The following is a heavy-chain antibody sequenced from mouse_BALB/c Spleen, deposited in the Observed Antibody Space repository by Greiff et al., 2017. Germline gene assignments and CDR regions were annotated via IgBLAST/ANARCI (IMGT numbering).Heavy chain of an antibody. CDR3: ARGSTVVHAMDD. Sequence: VQLQQSGPELVRPGALVKLSCKASGFNIKDYYMHWVKQRPEQGLEWIGWIDPENGNTIYDPKFQGKASITADTSSNTAYLQLSSLTSEDTAVYYCARGSTVVHAMDDWGQGTSVTVSS. CDR2: IDPENGNT. CDR1: GFNIKDYY. V-gene: IGHV14-1*02. D-gene: IGHD1-1*01. J-gene: IGHJ4*01.